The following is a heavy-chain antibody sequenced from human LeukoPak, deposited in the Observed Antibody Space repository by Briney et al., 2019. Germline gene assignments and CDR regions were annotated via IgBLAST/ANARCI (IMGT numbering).Heavy chain of an antibody. D-gene: IGHD6-13*01. Sequence: SGTLSLTCPVSGGSISSSSHSWGWIRQPPGKGLEWTGSLYYTGIAYYNPSLKSRVTISVDTSKNQFSLKLGSVTAADTAVYYCAQSLGSSNWIGNWFDPWGQGTLVTVSS. J-gene: IGHJ5*02. CDR1: GGSISSSSHS. CDR2: LYYTGIA. CDR3: AQSLGSSNWIGNWFDP. V-gene: IGHV4-39*01.